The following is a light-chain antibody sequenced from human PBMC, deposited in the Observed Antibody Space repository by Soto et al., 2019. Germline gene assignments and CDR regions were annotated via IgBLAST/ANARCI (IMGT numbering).Light chain of an antibody. J-gene: IGKJ5*01. CDR3: QQYNSWPPIT. CDR1: QSISSW. CDR2: KAS. V-gene: IGKV1-5*03. Sequence: DIQMTQSPSTLSASVGDRVTITCRASQSISSWLAWYQQKPGKAPKLLINKASSLESGVPSRFSGSGSGTEFTLTISSLQSEDFAVYYCQQYNSWPPITFGQGTRLEI.